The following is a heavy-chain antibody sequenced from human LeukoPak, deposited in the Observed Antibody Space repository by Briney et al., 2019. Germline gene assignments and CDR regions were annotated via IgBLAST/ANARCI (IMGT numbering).Heavy chain of an antibody. Sequence: SETLSLTCTVSGGSISSYYWSWVRQPPGKGLEWIGYTSYSGSTNYNPSLKRRVTISVDTSKNRVSLKLSSVTAADPAVYYCARRGRAAGKYGGYEYWYFDYWGQGTLVTVSS. CDR2: TSYSGST. J-gene: IGHJ4*02. CDR1: GGSISSYY. D-gene: IGHD5-12*01. V-gene: IGHV4-59*08. CDR3: ARRGRAAGKYGGYEYWYFDY.